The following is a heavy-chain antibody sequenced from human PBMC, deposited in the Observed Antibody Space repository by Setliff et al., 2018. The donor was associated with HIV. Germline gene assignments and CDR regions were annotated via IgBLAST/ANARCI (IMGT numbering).Heavy chain of an antibody. CDR2: IYWNDDK. V-gene: IGHV2-5*01. CDR3: AHMRSIYDVWSGYPY. J-gene: IGHJ4*02. Sequence: SGPTLVNPTQTLTLTCTFSGFSLTTTGVGVGWIRQPPGKALEWLAVIYWNDDKSYSPSLRNRVTIAKDASKNQVVLTMTHMDPVDTATYYCAHMRSIYDVWSGYPYWGQGILVTVSS. CDR1: GFSLTTTGVG. D-gene: IGHD3-3*01.